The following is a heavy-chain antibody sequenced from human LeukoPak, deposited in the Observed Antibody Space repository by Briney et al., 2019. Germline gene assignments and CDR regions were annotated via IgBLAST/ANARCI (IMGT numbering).Heavy chain of an antibody. CDR2: ISGSGGST. CDR1: GFTFSSYA. Sequence: GGSQRLSCAASGFTFSSYAMSWVRQAPGKGLEWVSAISGSGGSTYYADSVKGRFTISRDNSKNTLYLQMNSLRAEDTAVYYCAKVYGSGWYDTYFDYWGQGTLVTVSS. CDR3: AKVYGSGWYDTYFDY. D-gene: IGHD6-19*01. J-gene: IGHJ4*02. V-gene: IGHV3-23*01.